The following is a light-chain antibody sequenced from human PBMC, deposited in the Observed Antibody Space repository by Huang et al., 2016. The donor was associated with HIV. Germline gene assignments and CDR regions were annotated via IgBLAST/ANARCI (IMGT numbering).Light chain of an antibody. CDR1: QSVSSN. CDR2: GAS. J-gene: IGKJ2*01. Sequence: EIVMTQSPATLSVSPGERATLSCRASQSVSSNLAWYQQKPGQAPRLLIYGASTRATDIPARFSGSVSGTEFTLTISSLQSEDFAVYYCQQYGTSPPYTFGQGTKLEIE. CDR3: QQYGTSPPYT. V-gene: IGKV3-15*01.